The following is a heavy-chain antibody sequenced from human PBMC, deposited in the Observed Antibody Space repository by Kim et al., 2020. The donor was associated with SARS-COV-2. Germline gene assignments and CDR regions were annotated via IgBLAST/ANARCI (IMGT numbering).Heavy chain of an antibody. D-gene: IGHD6-13*01. Sequence: YNDYAGSVKGRIPINPDTSKNQFSLQLNSVTPDDTAVYYCARSIAAAGTHWGQGTTVTVSS. CDR3: ARSIAAAGTH. V-gene: IGHV6-1*01. J-gene: IGHJ6*02. CDR2: YN.